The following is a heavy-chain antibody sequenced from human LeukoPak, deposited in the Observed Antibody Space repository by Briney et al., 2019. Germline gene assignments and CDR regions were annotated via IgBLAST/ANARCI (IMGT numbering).Heavy chain of an antibody. CDR1: GYTFTSYG. Sequence: ASVKVSCKASGYTFTSYGISWVRQAPGQGLEWMGWISAYNGNTNYAQKLQGRVTMTTDTSTSTAYMELRSLRSDDTAVYYCARVTSYCSGGSCYSYNWFDPWGQGTLVTVSS. D-gene: IGHD2-15*01. V-gene: IGHV1-18*01. CDR3: ARVTSYCSGGSCYSYNWFDP. J-gene: IGHJ5*02. CDR2: ISAYNGNT.